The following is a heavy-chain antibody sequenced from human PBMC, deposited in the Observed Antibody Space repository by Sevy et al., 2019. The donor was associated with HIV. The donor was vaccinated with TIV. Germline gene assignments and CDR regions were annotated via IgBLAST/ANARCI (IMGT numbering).Heavy chain of an antibody. CDR3: ATGSITVFGVVTSDAFDI. CDR1: GGSISSYY. J-gene: IGHJ3*02. Sequence: SETLSLTCTVSGGSISSYYWSWIRQPPGKGLEWLGYIYYSGSTNYNPSLKSRVTISVDTSKNQFSLKLSSVTAANTAVYYCATGSITVFGVVTSDAFDIWGQGTMVTVSS. V-gene: IGHV4-59*01. D-gene: IGHD3-3*01. CDR2: IYYSGST.